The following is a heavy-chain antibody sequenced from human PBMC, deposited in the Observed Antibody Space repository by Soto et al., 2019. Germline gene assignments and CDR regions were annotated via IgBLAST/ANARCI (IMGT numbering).Heavy chain of an antibody. D-gene: IGHD4-17*01. J-gene: IGHJ3*02. Sequence: QVQLVQSGAEVKKPGASVKVSCKASGYTFTSYGISWVRQAPGQGLEWMGWISAYNGNTNYAQKLQGRDTMTTDTSTSTAYMELRSLRSDDTAVYSCANQRSTVTTLVAFDIWGQGTMVTVSS. CDR3: ANQRSTVTTLVAFDI. CDR2: ISAYNGNT. CDR1: GYTFTSYG. V-gene: IGHV1-18*01.